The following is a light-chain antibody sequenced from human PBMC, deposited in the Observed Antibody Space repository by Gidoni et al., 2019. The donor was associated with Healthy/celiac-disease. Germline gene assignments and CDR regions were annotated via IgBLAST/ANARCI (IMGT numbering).Light chain of an antibody. CDR2: GAS. V-gene: IGKV3-20*01. Sequence: EIVLTQSPGTLSLSPGERATLSCRASQSVSSSYLAWYQQKPSQAPRLLIYGASSRATGIPDRFSGSGSGTDFTLTISRLEPEDFAVYYCQQYAVAITFGQGTRLEIK. J-gene: IGKJ5*01. CDR1: QSVSSSY. CDR3: QQYAVAIT.